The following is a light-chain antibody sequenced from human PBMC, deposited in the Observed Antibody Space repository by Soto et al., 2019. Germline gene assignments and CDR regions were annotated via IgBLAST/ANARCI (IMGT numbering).Light chain of an antibody. J-gene: IGKJ2*01. V-gene: IGKV1-39*01. Sequence: DIQMTQSPSSLSASVGDRVTITCRASQSISSYLNWYQQKPGKAPKFLIYVASSLQSGVPSRFSGSGSGTDFTLTISSLQPEDFATYYCQQSYNTPYTFGQGTKLEIK. CDR1: QSISSY. CDR3: QQSYNTPYT. CDR2: VAS.